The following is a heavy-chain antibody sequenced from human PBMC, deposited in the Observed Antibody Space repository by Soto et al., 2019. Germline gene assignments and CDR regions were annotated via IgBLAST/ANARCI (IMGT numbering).Heavy chain of an antibody. Sequence: PSETTSLTCTVSGGSISGYYWSWIRQPPGKGLEWIGYMYNTGSTVYNPSFKSRVTISVDTSKNQFSLKLNSVTAADTAVYYCARHPWGYCGTDCSPLDVWGQGTTVTVS. D-gene: IGHD2-21*02. CDR2: MYNTGST. CDR1: GGSISGYY. J-gene: IGHJ6*02. V-gene: IGHV4-59*01. CDR3: ARHPWGYCGTDCSPLDV.